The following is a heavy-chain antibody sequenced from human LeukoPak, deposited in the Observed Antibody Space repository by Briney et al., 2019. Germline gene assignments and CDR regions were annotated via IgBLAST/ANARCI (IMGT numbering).Heavy chain of an antibody. Sequence: GESLKISCKTSGYIFSTTWIGWVRQLPGKGLEWMGIIFPRDSDTRYSPSFRGQVTISADTSTSTAYLQWSSLKASDTAIYYCARQGPSDYWGQGTLVTVSS. CDR3: ARQGPSDY. J-gene: IGHJ4*02. V-gene: IGHV5-51*01. CDR1: GYIFSTTW. CDR2: IFPRDSDT.